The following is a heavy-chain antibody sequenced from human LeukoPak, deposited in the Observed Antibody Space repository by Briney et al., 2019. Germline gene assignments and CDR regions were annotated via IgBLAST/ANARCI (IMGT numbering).Heavy chain of an antibody. Sequence: QPGGSLRLSCAASGFTVSSNYMNWVRQAPGKGLEWVSVIYGGGNIYYADSVKGRFTLSRDNSKNTLYLQMNSLRAEDTAVYYCARGAGYNYPYYFDYWGQGTLVTVSS. V-gene: IGHV3-53*01. CDR2: IYGGGNI. D-gene: IGHD5-24*01. CDR1: GFTVSSNY. CDR3: ARGAGYNYPYYFDY. J-gene: IGHJ4*02.